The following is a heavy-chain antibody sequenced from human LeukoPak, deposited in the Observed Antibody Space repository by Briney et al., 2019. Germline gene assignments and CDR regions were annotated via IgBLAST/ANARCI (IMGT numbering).Heavy chain of an antibody. CDR2: IYYSGST. Sequence: SETLSLTCTLSGVSISSYYWSCIRQPPGKGLEWIGYIYYSGSTNYNPSLKSRVTISVDTSKNQFSLKLSSVTAADTAVYYCARDQASYCSGGSCSPGDAFDIWGQGTMVTVSS. CDR1: GVSISSYY. V-gene: IGHV4-59*01. CDR3: ARDQASYCSGGSCSPGDAFDI. J-gene: IGHJ3*02. D-gene: IGHD2-15*01.